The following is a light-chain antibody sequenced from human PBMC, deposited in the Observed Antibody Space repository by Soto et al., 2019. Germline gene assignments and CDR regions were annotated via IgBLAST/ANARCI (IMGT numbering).Light chain of an antibody. CDR1: QGINHY. J-gene: IGKJ3*01. V-gene: IGKV1-27*01. CDR2: ATS. Sequence: DIQMTQSPSSLSASVGDRVTITCRASQGINHYLAWFQQKPGKVPKLLIYATSTLQSGVPSRFSGSGFGTDFTLPISSLQPEDVETYYCQKHNGAPLFFGPGTKVDIK. CDR3: QKHNGAPLF.